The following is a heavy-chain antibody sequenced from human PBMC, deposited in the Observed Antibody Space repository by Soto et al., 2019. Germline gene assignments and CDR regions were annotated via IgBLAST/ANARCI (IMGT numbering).Heavy chain of an antibody. J-gene: IGHJ3*02. Sequence: GASVKVSCKASGGTFSSYAISWVRQAPGQGLEWMGGIIPIFGTANYAQKFQGRVTITADESTSTAYMELSSLRSEDTAVYYCASSYGSGSYYSDDDAFDIWGQGTMVTVSS. CDR1: GGTFSSYA. D-gene: IGHD3-10*01. CDR3: ASSYGSGSYYSDDDAFDI. CDR2: IIPIFGTA. V-gene: IGHV1-69*13.